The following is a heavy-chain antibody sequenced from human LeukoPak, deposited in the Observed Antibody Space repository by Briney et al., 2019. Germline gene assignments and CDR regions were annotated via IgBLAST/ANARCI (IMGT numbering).Heavy chain of an antibody. CDR3: ARDSRIWEPLCYFDY. CDR2: IKQDGSEK. CDR1: GFTFSSYW. V-gene: IGHV3-7*03. Sequence: QSGGSLRLSCAASGFTFSSYWMSWVRQAPGKGLEWVANIKQDGSEKYYVDSVKGRFTISRDNAKNSLYLQMNSLRAEDTAVYYCARDSRIWEPLCYFDYWGQGTLVTVSS. D-gene: IGHD1-14*01. J-gene: IGHJ4*02.